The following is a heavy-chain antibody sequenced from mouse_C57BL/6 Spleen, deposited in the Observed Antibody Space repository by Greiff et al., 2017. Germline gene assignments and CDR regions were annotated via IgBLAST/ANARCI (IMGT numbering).Heavy chain of an antibody. D-gene: IGHD2-5*01. CDR1: GYTFTSYG. J-gene: IGHJ1*03. CDR2: IYPRSGNT. CDR3: ARSPLYYSNPGYWYFDV. V-gene: IGHV1-81*01. Sequence: QVQLQQSGAELARPGASVKLSCKASGYTFTSYGISWVKQRTGHGLEWIGEIYPRSGNTYYNEKFKGKATLTADKSSSTAYMALRSLTSEDSAVYFCARSPLYYSNPGYWYFDVWGTGTTVTVSS.